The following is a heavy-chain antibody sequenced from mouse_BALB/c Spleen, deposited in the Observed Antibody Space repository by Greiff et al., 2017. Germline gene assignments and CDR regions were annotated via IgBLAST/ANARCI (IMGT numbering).Heavy chain of an antibody. J-gene: IGHJ2*01. CDR3: TRGANWDFDD. D-gene: IGHD4-1*01. CDR2: INPSNGRT. V-gene: IGHV1S81*02. CDR1: GYTFTSYW. Sequence: VQLQQPGAELVKPGASVKLSCKASGYTFTSYWMHWVKQRPGQGLEWIGEINPSNGRTNYNENFKSKATLTVDKSSNTAYMQLSSLTSEDSAVYYFTRGANWDFDDGGQGTTLTVSA.